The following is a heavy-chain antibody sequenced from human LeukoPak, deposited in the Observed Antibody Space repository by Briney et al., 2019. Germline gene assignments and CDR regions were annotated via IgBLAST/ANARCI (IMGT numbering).Heavy chain of an antibody. CDR3: ARHRITNRFDI. V-gene: IGHV2-5*01. CDR2: IYWSDDK. D-gene: IGHD3-3*01. Sequence: SGPTLVKPTQTLTLTCTFSGFSLSTSGVGVGWIRQPPGKALEWLALIYWSDDKRYSPSLKSRLTITKDTSKNQVVLTMTNMDPVDTATYYCARHRITNRFDIWGQGTMVTVSS. J-gene: IGHJ3*02. CDR1: GFSLSTSGVG.